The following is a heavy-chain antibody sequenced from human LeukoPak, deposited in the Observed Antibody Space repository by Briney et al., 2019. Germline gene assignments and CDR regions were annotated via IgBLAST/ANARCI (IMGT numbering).Heavy chain of an antibody. Sequence: GGSLRLSCAAPGFIFSGYSMNWVRQAPGKGLEWVSSISTSSSYIDYADSVKGRFTISRDNAKNSLYLQMNSLRAEDTAVYYCAREYGGFDYWAQGTLVTVSS. J-gene: IGHJ4*02. D-gene: IGHD4-23*01. CDR3: AREYGGFDY. CDR1: GFIFSGYS. CDR2: ISTSSSYI. V-gene: IGHV3-21*01.